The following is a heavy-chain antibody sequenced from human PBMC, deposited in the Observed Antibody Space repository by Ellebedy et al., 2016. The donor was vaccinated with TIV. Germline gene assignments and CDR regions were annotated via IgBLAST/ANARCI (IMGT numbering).Heavy chain of an antibody. V-gene: IGHV3-23*01. D-gene: IGHD1-1*01. CDR2: VSERDDRT. CDR3: TKRADNWGFFDY. Sequence: GESLKISCAASGFLFSSYTMSWVRQAPGKGLEWVSAVSERDDRTFYADSVKGRFSISRDNFDNTLFLHMHSLTAGDTAVYYCTKRADNWGFFDYWGHGTLVTVSS. J-gene: IGHJ4*01. CDR1: GFLFSSYT.